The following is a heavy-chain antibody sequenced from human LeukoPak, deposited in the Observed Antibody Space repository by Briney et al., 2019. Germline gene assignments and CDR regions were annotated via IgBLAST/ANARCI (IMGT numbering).Heavy chain of an antibody. Sequence: SETLSLTCTVSGGSMNNYYWSWIRQPAGKGLEWIGQIYTSGTTNYNPSLRSRVTMSVDTSKNQFSLKLSSVTAADTAVYHCARGVAYGDYGLGTFDYWGQGTLVTVSS. D-gene: IGHD4-17*01. V-gene: IGHV4-4*07. CDR3: ARGVAYGDYGLGTFDY. CDR2: IYTSGTT. CDR1: GGSMNNYY. J-gene: IGHJ4*02.